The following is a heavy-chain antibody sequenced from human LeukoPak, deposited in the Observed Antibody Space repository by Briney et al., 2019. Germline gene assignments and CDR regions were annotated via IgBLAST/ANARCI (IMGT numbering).Heavy chain of an antibody. CDR2: IYSGGST. CDR1: GFTVSSNY. D-gene: IGHD3-10*01. V-gene: IGHV3-53*01. CDR3: ARGPSAGSGSYYNGIDY. J-gene: IGHJ4*02. Sequence: PGGSLRLSCAASGFTVSSNYMSWVRQAPGKGLEWVSVIYSGGSTYYADSVKGRFTISRDNAKNSLYLQMNSLRAEDTAMYFCARGPSAGSGSYYNGIDYLGQGTLVTVSS.